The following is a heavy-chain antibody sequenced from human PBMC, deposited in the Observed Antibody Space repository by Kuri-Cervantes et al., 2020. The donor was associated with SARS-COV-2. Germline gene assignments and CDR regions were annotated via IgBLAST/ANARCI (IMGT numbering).Heavy chain of an antibody. D-gene: IGHD1-1*01. J-gene: IGHJ6*02. CDR3: VKDQLERPHYYYGMDV. CDR2: IRSKANSYAT. CDR1: GFTFSGSA. Sequence: GESLKISCAASGFTFSGSAMHWVRQASGKGLEWVGRIRSKANSYATAYAASVKGRFTISRDDSKNTAYLQMNSLRAEDTAMYYCVKDQLERPHYYYGMDVWGQGTTVTVSS. V-gene: IGHV3-73*01.